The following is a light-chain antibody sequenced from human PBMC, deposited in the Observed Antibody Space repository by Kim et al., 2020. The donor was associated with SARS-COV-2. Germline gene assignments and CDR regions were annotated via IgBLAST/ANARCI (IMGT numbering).Light chain of an antibody. J-gene: IGLJ2*01. CDR1: SSDVGGYNY. CDR2: DVS. CDR3: SSYTSSSTLV. Sequence: GQSITISCPGTSSDVGGYNYVSWYQQHPGKAPKLMIYDVSKRPSGVSNRFSGSKSGNTASLTISGLRAEDEADYYCSSYTSSSTLVFGGGTQLTVL. V-gene: IGLV2-14*04.